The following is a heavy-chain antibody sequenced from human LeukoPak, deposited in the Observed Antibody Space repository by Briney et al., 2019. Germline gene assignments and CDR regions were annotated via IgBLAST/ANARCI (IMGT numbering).Heavy chain of an antibody. Sequence: ASVKVSCKASGYSFTSYGLTWVRQAPGQGLEWMGWISTYNGSTNYAQNFQGRITMTTDTPTSTAYMELRSLRSEDTAVYYCARENRGNDCSSTSCYEGPGGFDYWGQGTLVTVSS. CDR1: GYSFTSYG. CDR2: ISTYNGST. CDR3: ARENRGNDCSSTSCYEGPGGFDY. J-gene: IGHJ4*02. V-gene: IGHV1-18*01. D-gene: IGHD2-2*01.